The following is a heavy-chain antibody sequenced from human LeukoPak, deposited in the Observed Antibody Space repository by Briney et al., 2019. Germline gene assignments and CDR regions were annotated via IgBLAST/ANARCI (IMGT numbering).Heavy chain of an antibody. CDR2: INPNSGGT. CDR1: GYTFTGYY. CDR3: ARSGLAHYYYYYMDV. D-gene: IGHD3-10*01. J-gene: IGHJ6*03. Sequence: ASVKVSCKASGYTFTGYYMHWVRQAPGQGLEWMGWINPNSGGTNYAQKFQGRVTMTRDTSISTAYMELSRLRSDDTAVYYCARSGLAHYYYYYMDVWGKGTTVTISS. V-gene: IGHV1-2*02.